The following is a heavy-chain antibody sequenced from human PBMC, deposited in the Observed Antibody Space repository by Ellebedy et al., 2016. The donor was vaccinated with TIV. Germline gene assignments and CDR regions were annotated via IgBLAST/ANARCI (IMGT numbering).Heavy chain of an antibody. CDR2: INPNSGGT. CDR1: GYTFTGYY. CDR3: AKRTLRYFDLYFDY. J-gene: IGHJ4*02. Sequence: ASVKVSCKASGYTFTGYYMHWVRQAPGQGLEWMGWINPNSGGTNYAQKFQGRVTMTRDTSISTAYMELSRLRSDDTAVYYCAKRTLRYFDLYFDYWGQGTLVTVSS. V-gene: IGHV1-2*02. D-gene: IGHD3-9*01.